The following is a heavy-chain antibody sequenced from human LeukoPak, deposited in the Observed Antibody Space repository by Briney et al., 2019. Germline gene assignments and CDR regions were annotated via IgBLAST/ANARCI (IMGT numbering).Heavy chain of an antibody. J-gene: IGHJ4*02. CDR2: IYYSGST. Sequence: SETLSLTCTVSGGSISSSSFYWGRIRQSPGKGLQWIGSIYYSGSTYYNPSLKSRVTISVDTSKNQFSLKLSSVTAADTAVYYCSRRGSSWYFDYWGQGTLVTVSS. CDR1: GGSISSSSFY. D-gene: IGHD6-13*01. V-gene: IGHV4-39*01. CDR3: SRRGSSWYFDY.